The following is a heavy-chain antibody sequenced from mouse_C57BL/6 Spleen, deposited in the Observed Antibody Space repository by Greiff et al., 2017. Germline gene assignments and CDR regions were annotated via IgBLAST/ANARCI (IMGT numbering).Heavy chain of an antibody. CDR3: VSDFYYAMDY. J-gene: IGHJ4*01. CDR1: GFSFNTYA. V-gene: IGHV10-1*01. Sequence: GGGLVQPKGSLKLSCAASGFSFNTYAMNWVRQAPGKGLEWVARIRSKSNNYATYYANSVKDRFTISRDDSESMLYLQMNNLKTEDTAMYYCVSDFYYAMDYWGQGTSVTVSS. CDR2: IRSKSNNYAT.